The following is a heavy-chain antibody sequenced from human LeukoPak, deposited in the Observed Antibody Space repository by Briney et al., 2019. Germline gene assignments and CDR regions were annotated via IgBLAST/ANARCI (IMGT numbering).Heavy chain of an antibody. Sequence: PGGSLRLSCAASGFTFSDYYMSWIRQAPGKGLEWVSYISSSGSTIYYADSVKGRFTISRDSAKNSLYLQMNSLRAEDTAVYYCARDRNFDYGDYFLWFDPWGQGTLVTVSS. CDR2: ISSSGSTI. CDR1: GFTFSDYY. D-gene: IGHD4-17*01. V-gene: IGHV3-11*04. J-gene: IGHJ5*02. CDR3: ARDRNFDYGDYFLWFDP.